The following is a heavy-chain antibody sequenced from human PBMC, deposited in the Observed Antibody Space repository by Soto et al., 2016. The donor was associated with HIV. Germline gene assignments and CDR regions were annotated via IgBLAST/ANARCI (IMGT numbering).Heavy chain of an antibody. Sequence: EVQLVESGGGLVQPGGSLRLSCAASGFTVSSNYMSWVRQAPGKGLEWVSVIYSGGSTYYADSVKGRFTISRDNSKNTLYLQMNSLRAEDTAVYYCARDSGGSSAQGGYWGQGTLVTVSS. CDR1: GFTVSSNY. CDR2: IYSGGST. CDR3: ARDSGGSSAQGGY. J-gene: IGHJ4*02. D-gene: IGHD2-2*01. V-gene: IGHV3-66*01.